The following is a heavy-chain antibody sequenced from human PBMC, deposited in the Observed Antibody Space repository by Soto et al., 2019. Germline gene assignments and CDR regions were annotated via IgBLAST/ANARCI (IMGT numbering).Heavy chain of an antibody. CDR3: AKVLSELVPRYFDT. Sequence: QVLLVQSGAEVKKPGASVRVSCKASGYTFTTYDIHWVRQAPGLGLEWMGIITPGGGITSYAQKFKGRITMTRDTSTSTVYMELSSLRSEDTAMYYCAKVLSELVPRYFDTWGQGTLVTVSS. J-gene: IGHJ4*02. V-gene: IGHV1-46*01. CDR2: ITPGGGIT. D-gene: IGHD6-13*01. CDR1: GYTFTTYD.